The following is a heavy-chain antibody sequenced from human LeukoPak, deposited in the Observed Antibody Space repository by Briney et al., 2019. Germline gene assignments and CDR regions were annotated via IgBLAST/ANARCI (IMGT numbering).Heavy chain of an antibody. Sequence: ASVKVSCKASGYTFTSYYMHWVRQASGQGLEWMGILDPSGGRTSCAQKFQGRVTMTRDTSTSTVYMDLSSLTSEDTGVYYCAREGVAITASGRGAFDIWGQGAMVTVSS. V-gene: IGHV1-46*01. CDR3: AREGVAITASGRGAFDI. D-gene: IGHD5-12*01. CDR1: GYTFTSYY. J-gene: IGHJ3*02. CDR2: LDPSGGRT.